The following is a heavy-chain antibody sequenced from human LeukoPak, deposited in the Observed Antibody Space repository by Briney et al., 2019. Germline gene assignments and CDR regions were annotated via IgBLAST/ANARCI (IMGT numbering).Heavy chain of an antibody. V-gene: IGHV4-30-4*01. CDR2: IYYSGST. CDR1: GGSISSGDYY. J-gene: IGHJ4*02. CDR3: ARTQVEMATITPLDC. Sequence: SQTLSLTCTVSGGSISSGDYYWSWIRQPPGKGLEWIGYIYYSGSTYYNPSLKSRVTISVDTSKNQFSLKLSSVTAADTAVYYCARTQVEMATITPLDCWGQGTLVTVSS. D-gene: IGHD5-24*01.